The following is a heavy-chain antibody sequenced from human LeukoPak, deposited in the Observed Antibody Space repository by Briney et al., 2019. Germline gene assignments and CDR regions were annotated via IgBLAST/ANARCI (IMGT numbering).Heavy chain of an antibody. J-gene: IGHJ4*02. V-gene: IGHV4-34*01. Sequence: SETLSLTCAVYIDSFSNYHWNWIRQTPAKGMEWIGEVNESGGTNISPSLRSRVTISVDTSKNQFSLKLSSVTAADTAVYYCARFKSGYYYRNYFDYWGQGTLVTVSS. CDR1: IDSFSNYH. CDR2: VNESGGT. D-gene: IGHD3-22*01. CDR3: ARFKSGYYYRNYFDY.